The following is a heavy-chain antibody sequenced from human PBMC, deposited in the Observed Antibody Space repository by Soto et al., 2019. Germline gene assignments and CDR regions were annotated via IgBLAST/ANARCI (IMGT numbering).Heavy chain of an antibody. J-gene: IGHJ4*02. Sequence: ASVKVSCKASGYTFTSYAMHWVRQAPGQRLEWMGWINAGNGNTKYSQKFQGRVTITRDTSASTAYMELNSLRADDTAVYHCAKEDDSTGYYPFDYWGQGALVTVSS. CDR2: INAGNGNT. D-gene: IGHD3-22*01. CDR3: AKEDDSTGYYPFDY. CDR1: GYTFTSYA. V-gene: IGHV1-3*01.